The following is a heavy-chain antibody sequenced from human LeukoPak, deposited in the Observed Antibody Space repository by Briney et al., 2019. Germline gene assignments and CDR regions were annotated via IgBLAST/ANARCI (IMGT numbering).Heavy chain of an antibody. CDR2: IKQDGSEK. CDR1: GFTFSSYW. J-gene: IGHJ6*04. D-gene: IGHD3-10*02. V-gene: IGHV3-7*01. Sequence: GGSLRLTCAASGFTFSSYWMSWVRQAPGKGLEWVANIKQDGSEKYYVDSVKGRFTISRDNAKNSLYLQMNSLRAEDTAVYYCAELGITMIGGVWGKGTTVTISS. CDR3: AELGITMIGGV.